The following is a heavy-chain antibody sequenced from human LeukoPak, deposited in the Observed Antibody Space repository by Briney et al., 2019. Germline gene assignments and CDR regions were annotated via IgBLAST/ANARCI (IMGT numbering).Heavy chain of an antibody. CDR2: IVHSGNT. J-gene: IGHJ3*02. Sequence: SETLSLTSAVYGGSFSGYYWSWIRQPPGKGLEWTGEIVHSGNTKYNPSLKSRVTISVDTSKNQFSLNLTSVTAADTAVYYCARFGSSTWYKGAFDIWGQGTMVTVAS. CDR1: GGSFSGYY. CDR3: ARFGSSTWYKGAFDI. V-gene: IGHV4-34*12. D-gene: IGHD6-13*01.